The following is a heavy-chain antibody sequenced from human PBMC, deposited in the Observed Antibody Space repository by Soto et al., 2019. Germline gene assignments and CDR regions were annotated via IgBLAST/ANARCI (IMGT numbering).Heavy chain of an antibody. V-gene: IGHV3-23*01. CDR1: GFIFDNYA. CDR3: ATIKQGYFDY. Sequence: EAQLLESGGGLVQPGGSLRLSCAASGFIFDNYAMSWVRQAPGKGLEWISTISGGGSATFYADSVKGRFTISGDSSKSTIYLQKPSLGAEDTAIYYCATIKQGYFDYWGQGTQVIVSS. CDR2: ISGGGSAT. J-gene: IGHJ4*02.